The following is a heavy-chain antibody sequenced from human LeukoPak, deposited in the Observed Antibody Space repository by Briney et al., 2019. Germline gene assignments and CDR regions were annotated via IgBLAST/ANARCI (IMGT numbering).Heavy chain of an antibody. CDR2: IKQDGSEK. Sequence: GGSLRLSCAASGFTFSSYWMSWVRQAPGKGLEWVANIKQDGSEKYYVDSVKGRFTISRDNAKNSLYLQMNSLRAEDTAVYYCARGNWNDDYYYMDVWGKGTTVTVSS. CDR1: GFTFSSYW. CDR3: ARGNWNDDYYYMDV. J-gene: IGHJ6*03. V-gene: IGHV3-7*04. D-gene: IGHD1-20*01.